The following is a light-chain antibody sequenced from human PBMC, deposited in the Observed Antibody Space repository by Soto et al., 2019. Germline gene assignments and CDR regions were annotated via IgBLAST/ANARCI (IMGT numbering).Light chain of an antibody. V-gene: IGLV2-11*01. CDR3: QSYDSSLSAYV. Sequence: QSVLTQPRSVSGSPGQSVTISCTGTSSDVGAYNYVSWYQQHPGKAPKLMTYDVSKRPSGVPDRFSGSKSGNTASLTISGLQAEDEADYYCQSYDSSLSAYVFGTGTKVTVL. J-gene: IGLJ1*01. CDR1: SSDVGAYNY. CDR2: DVS.